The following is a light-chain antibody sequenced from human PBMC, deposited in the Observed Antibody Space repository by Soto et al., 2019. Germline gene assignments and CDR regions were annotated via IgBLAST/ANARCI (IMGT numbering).Light chain of an antibody. J-gene: IGKJ5*01. V-gene: IGKV3-11*01. Sequence: IVLTQSPATLSLSPGETAILSCRASQSVSSYLSWYQQKPGQARRLLIYDASSRAPGVPARFSGSGSGTDFTLTISSLEPEDFLLYYCQQRSSWITFGQGTRLEIE. CDR1: QSVSSY. CDR3: QQRSSWIT. CDR2: DAS.